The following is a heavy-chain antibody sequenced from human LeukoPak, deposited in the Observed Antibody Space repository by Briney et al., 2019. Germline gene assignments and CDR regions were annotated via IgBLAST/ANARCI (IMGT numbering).Heavy chain of an antibody. J-gene: IGHJ6*02. Sequence: GGSLRLSCAASGFTFSSYSMNWVRQAPGKGLEWVSGITWNRDNIGYGDSVKGRFTISRDNVKNVLYLQMTSLRPEDTALYYCAKDLSSAITSALVLDVWGQGTTVIVSS. V-gene: IGHV3-9*01. D-gene: IGHD3-22*01. CDR2: ITWNRDNI. CDR3: AKDLSSAITSALVLDV. CDR1: GFTFSSYS.